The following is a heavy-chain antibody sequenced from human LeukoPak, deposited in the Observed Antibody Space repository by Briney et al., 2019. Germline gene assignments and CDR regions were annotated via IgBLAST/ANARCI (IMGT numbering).Heavy chain of an antibody. CDR2: IIPIFGTA. J-gene: IGHJ6*02. CDR3: AREDGSGSSYYYYGMDV. V-gene: IGHV1-69*13. D-gene: IGHD3-10*01. CDR1: GYTLTGYY. Sequence: ASVKVSCKASGYTLTGYYIHWVRQAPGQGLEWMGGIIPIFGTANYAQKFQGRVTITADESTSTAYMELSSLRSEDTAVYYCAREDGSGSSYYYYGMDVWGQGTTVTVSS.